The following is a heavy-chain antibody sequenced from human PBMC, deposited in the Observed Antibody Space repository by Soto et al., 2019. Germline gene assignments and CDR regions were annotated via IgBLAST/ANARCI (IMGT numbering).Heavy chain of an antibody. J-gene: IGHJ5*02. CDR2: FNGNGGGT. CDR3: AKDNSLNWLDP. CDR1: GFSFSTYA. V-gene: IGHV3-23*01. Sequence: PGGSLRLSCATSGFSFSTYAMTWVRQAPGKGLEWVSTFNGNGGGTYYADSVKGRFTISRDNSKNTLYLQMDSLRAEDTATYYCAKDNSLNWLDPWGQGTLVTVXS.